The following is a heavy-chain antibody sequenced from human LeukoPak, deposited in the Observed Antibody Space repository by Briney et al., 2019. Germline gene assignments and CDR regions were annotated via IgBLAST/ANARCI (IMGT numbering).Heavy chain of an antibody. Sequence: PGGSLRLSCAASGFTFSSYAMSWVRQAPGKGLEWVPAISGSGGSTYYADSVKGRFTISRDNSKNTLYLQMNSLRAEDTAVYYCAKTLGYCSGGSCPKPYSNYYFDYWGQGTLVTVSS. CDR2: ISGSGGST. J-gene: IGHJ4*02. CDR3: AKTLGYCSGGSCPKPYSNYYFDY. D-gene: IGHD2-15*01. V-gene: IGHV3-23*01. CDR1: GFTFSSYA.